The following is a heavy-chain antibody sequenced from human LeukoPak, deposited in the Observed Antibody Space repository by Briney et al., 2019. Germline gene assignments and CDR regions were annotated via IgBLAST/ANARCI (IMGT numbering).Heavy chain of an antibody. CDR1: GFTFDDYG. CDR2: INWNGGST. CDR3: ARGAEGIAATDSNFDY. V-gene: IGHV3-20*04. Sequence: RPGGSLRLSCAASGFTFDDYGMSWVRQAPGKGLEWVSGINWNGGSTGYADPVKGRFTISRNNGKNSLYLQMNSLRAEDTAVYYCARGAEGIAATDSNFDYWGRGTLVTVSS. J-gene: IGHJ4*02. D-gene: IGHD6-13*01.